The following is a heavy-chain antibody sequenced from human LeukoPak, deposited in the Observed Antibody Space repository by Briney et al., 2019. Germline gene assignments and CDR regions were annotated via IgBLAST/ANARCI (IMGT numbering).Heavy chain of an antibody. CDR3: ASEYDWSGLYGG. J-gene: IGHJ4*02. D-gene: IGHD3-3*01. Sequence: ASVKVSCKASGYSFSSYGISWVRQAPGQGLEWVGWISAYNGNTNYVQKLQGRVTMTTDTSTSTAYMDLRSLRSDHTAVYYCASEYDWSGLYGGWAQGPLVSVSS. CDR1: GYSFSSYG. CDR2: ISAYNGNT. V-gene: IGHV1-18*01.